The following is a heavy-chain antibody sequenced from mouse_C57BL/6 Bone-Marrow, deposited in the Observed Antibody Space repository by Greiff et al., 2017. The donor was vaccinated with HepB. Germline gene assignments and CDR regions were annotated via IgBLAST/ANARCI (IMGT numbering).Heavy chain of an antibody. CDR1: GFTFTDYY. V-gene: IGHV7-3*01. CDR3: ARSNTTFDY. J-gene: IGHJ2*01. D-gene: IGHD1-1*01. Sequence: EVHLVESGGGLVQPGGSLSLSCAASGFTFTDYYMSWVRQPPGKALEWLGFIRNKANGYTTEYSASVKGRFTISRDNSQSILYLQMNALRAEDSATYYCARSNTTFDYWGQGTTLTVSS. CDR2: IRNKANGYTT.